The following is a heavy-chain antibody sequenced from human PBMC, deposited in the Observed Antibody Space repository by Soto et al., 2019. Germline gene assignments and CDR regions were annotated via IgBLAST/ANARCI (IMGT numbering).Heavy chain of an antibody. J-gene: IGHJ4*02. CDR3: ARRYGDNFDY. D-gene: IGHD4-17*01. CDR2: IYYSGST. CDR1: GGSISSYY. Sequence: SETLSLTCTVSGGSISSYYWSWIRQPPGKGLEWIGYIYYSGSTNYNPSLRSRVTISVDTSKNQFSLKLSSVTAADTAVYYCARRYGDNFDYWGQGTLVTVSS. V-gene: IGHV4-59*08.